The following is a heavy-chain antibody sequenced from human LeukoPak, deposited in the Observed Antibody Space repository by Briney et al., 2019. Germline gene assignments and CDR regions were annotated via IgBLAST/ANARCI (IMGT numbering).Heavy chain of an antibody. CDR3: ARATTMIVVDFDY. J-gene: IGHJ4*02. D-gene: IGHD3-22*01. Sequence: ASVKVSCKASGYTFTGYYMHWVRQAPGQGLEWMGWINPNSGGTNYAQKFQGRVAMTRDTSISTAYMELSRLRSDDTAVYYCARATTMIVVDFDYWGQGTLVTVPS. CDR1: GYTFTGYY. V-gene: IGHV1-2*02. CDR2: INPNSGGT.